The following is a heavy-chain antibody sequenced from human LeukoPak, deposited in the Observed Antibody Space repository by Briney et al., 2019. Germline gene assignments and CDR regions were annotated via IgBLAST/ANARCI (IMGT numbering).Heavy chain of an antibody. J-gene: IGHJ4*02. CDR1: GDSVSSNSAT. CDR2: TYYRSKWYN. V-gene: IGHV6-1*01. Sequence: SQTLSLTCAISGDSVSSNSATWIWIRQSPSRGLEWLGKTYYRSKWYNDYAVSVKSRTTINPDTSKNQFSLQLNSVTPEDTAVYYCARAAIDTSGYYSFDYWGQGTLVTVPS. D-gene: IGHD3-22*01. CDR3: ARAAIDTSGYYSFDY.